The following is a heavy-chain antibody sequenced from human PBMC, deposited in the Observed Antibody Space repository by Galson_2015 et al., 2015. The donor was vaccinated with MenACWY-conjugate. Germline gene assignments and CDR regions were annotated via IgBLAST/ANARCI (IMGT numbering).Heavy chain of an antibody. CDR1: GFTFSSYE. CDR2: ISSRGNTI. J-gene: IGHJ1*01. Sequence: SLRLSCAASGFTFSSYEMNWVRQAPGKGLEWVSYISSRGNTIYYADSVKSRFTISRDNTKNSLYLQMNSLRAEDTAVYYCARGVYDSSGYYFPWGQGTLVTVSS. CDR3: ARGVYDSSGYYFP. D-gene: IGHD3-22*01. V-gene: IGHV3-48*03.